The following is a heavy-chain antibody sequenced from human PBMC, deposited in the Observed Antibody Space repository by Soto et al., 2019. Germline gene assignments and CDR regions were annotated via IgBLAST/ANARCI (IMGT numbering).Heavy chain of an antibody. J-gene: IGHJ6*02. CDR1: GYAFCSYS. CDR3: ARGTPVKQPAYPNPSYYYSGMDV. V-gene: IGHV1-69*01. Sequence: SVKVSCKASGYAFCSYSISWVRQAPGEGLEWMGGSIPILGTSNNAQRSEGRVTITEDEFTTTAYMELRSLRSDDTAMYYCARGTPVKQPAYPNPSYYYSGMDVWGQGTTVTVYS. D-gene: IGHD2-15*01. CDR2: SIPILGTS.